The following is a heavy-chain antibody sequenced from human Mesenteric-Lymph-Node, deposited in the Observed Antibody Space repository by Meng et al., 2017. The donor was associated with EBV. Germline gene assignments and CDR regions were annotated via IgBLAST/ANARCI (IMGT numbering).Heavy chain of an antibody. CDR1: GATFSNYA. Sequence: QSGAVVKKPGASVKVTCRASGATFSNYAISWVRQAPGQGLEWMGGIIPVFRTASYAQKFQGRVTISADESTNTAYMELSSLRSDYTALYYCARGGEYSGYDFVGNYYFDYWGQGTLVTVSS. CDR2: IIPVFRTA. D-gene: IGHD5-12*01. CDR3: ARGGEYSGYDFVGNYYFDY. J-gene: IGHJ4*02. V-gene: IGHV1-69*01.